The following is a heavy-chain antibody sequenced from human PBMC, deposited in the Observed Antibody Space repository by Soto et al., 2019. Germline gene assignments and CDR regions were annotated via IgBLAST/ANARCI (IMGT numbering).Heavy chain of an antibody. CDR2: VSGSGGSA. CDR3: ARQIIAAPGTGSVNYFDL. V-gene: IGHV3-23*01. CDR1: GFTFSSYA. Sequence: GGSLRLSCAPSGFTFSSYAMRWVRQAPGKGLEWGSAVSGSGGSAYYADSVKGRVTMSVAPSQSLFSVNLSSVTAADTAVYYCARQIIAAPGTGSVNYFDLWGQATLVTVSS. D-gene: IGHD6-13*01. J-gene: IGHJ4*02.